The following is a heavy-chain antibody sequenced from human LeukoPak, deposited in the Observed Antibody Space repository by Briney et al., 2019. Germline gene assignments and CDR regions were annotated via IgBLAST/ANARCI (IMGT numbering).Heavy chain of an antibody. CDR2: TYYRSKWLS. J-gene: IGHJ4*02. CDR1: GDSVSSNSAA. V-gene: IGHV6-1*01. D-gene: IGHD4-11*01. Sequence: SQTLSLTCAISGDSVSSNSAAWNWIRQSPSSGLEWLGRTYYRSKWLSDYAVSVKSRITIDADTSKNQVSMQLNSVTPEGTAVYYCARKGTVTTPLDYWGQGILVTVSS. CDR3: ARKGTVTTPLDY.